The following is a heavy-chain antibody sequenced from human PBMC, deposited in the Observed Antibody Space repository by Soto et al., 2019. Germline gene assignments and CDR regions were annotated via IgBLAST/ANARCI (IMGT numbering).Heavy chain of an antibody. D-gene: IGHD3-22*01. V-gene: IGHV3-23*01. Sequence: GGSLRLSCAASGFTFSSYAVSWVRQAPGKGPEWISSISGSGSTIYYADSVKGRFTISRDNSKNTLYLQMSSLRAEDTAVYYCAKVFYYYDSSGYYYFDYWGQGTLVTVYS. CDR2: ISGSGSTI. CDR3: AKVFYYYDSSGYYYFDY. CDR1: GFTFSSYA. J-gene: IGHJ4*02.